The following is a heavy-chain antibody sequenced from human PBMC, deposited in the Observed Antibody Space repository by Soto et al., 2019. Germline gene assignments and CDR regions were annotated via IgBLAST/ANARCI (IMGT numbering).Heavy chain of an antibody. V-gene: IGHV3-23*01. CDR2: ISGSGGSR. CDR1: GINFGNYA. Sequence: GGSLRLSCVASGINFGNYAMSWVRQGPGKRLEWVSAISGSGGSRYYAASVKSRFTISRDNSKNTLPLQVNSLREEDTAVSFCAKSYSSKWFRGNWFEPWGQGTLVTVSS. D-gene: IGHD6-13*01. J-gene: IGHJ5*02. CDR3: AKSYSSKWFRGNWFEP.